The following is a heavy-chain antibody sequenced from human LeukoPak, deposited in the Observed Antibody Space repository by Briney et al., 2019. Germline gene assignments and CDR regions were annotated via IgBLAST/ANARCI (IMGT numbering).Heavy chain of an antibody. D-gene: IGHD5-24*01. CDR1: GFTFSDYA. V-gene: IGHV3-30-3*01. J-gene: IGHJ4*02. Sequence: GRSLRLSCAASGFTFSDYAMHRVRQAPGKGLEWVAVIYYDGSKKHYADSVEGRFTISRDNSKNTLYLQMNSLRVEDTAVYYCARGPDGYNSHFDYWGQGALVTVSS. CDR3: ARGPDGYNSHFDY. CDR2: IYYDGSKK.